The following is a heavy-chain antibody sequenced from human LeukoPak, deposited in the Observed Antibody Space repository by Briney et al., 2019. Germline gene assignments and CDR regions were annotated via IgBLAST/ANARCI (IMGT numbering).Heavy chain of an antibody. V-gene: IGHV4-39*01. Sequence: SETLSLTCTVSGGSISSSSYYWGWIRQPPGKGLEWIGSIYYSGSTYYNPSLKSRVTISVDTSKNQFSLKLSSVTAADTAVYYCARQLGYYDFWSGYYTGNYFDYWGQGTLVTVTS. CDR3: ARQLGYYDFWSGYYTGNYFDY. D-gene: IGHD3-3*01. J-gene: IGHJ4*02. CDR2: IYYSGST. CDR1: GGSISSSSYY.